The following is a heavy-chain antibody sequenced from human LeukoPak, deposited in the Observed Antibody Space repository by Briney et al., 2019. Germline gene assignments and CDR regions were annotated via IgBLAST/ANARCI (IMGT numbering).Heavy chain of an antibody. Sequence: SVTVSCKASGGTFSSYAISWVRQAPGQGLEWMGGIIPIFGTANYAQKFQGRVTITADESTSTAYMELSSLRSEDTAVYYCARAQDIVVVVAASHYYYYGMDVWGQGTTVTVSS. J-gene: IGHJ6*02. CDR3: ARAQDIVVVVAASHYYYYGMDV. CDR2: IIPIFGTA. V-gene: IGHV1-69*13. CDR1: GGTFSSYA. D-gene: IGHD2-15*01.